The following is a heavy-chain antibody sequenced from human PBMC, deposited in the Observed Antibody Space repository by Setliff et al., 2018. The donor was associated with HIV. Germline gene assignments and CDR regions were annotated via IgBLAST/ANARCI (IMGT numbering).Heavy chain of an antibody. CDR1: GGSISSGSYY. CDR3: ARDRAMRFSNSPSFNYFDV. V-gene: IGHV4-61*09. D-gene: IGHD2-2*01. J-gene: IGHJ4*02. Sequence: PSETLSLTCTVSGGSISSGSYYWSWIRQPAGKGLEWIGHIYTSGSTNYNPSLKSRVTISVDTSKNQFSLKLSSVTAADTAVYYCARDRAMRFSNSPSFNYFDVWGQGALVTVSS. CDR2: IYTSGST.